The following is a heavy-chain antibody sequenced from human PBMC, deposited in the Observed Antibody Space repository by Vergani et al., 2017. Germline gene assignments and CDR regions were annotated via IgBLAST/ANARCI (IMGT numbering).Heavy chain of an antibody. V-gene: IGHV3-30*18. J-gene: IGHJ3*02. CDR1: GFPFSDYG. CDR2: ISYDGNKK. D-gene: IGHD3-9*01. Sequence: QVQLVESGGGEVQPGRSLRLSCSAAGFPFSDYGVHWVRQAPGKGLEWVSVISYDGNKKNYADSVKGRFTISRDNSKNTLYLQMNSLRAEDTAVYYCAKGAKNGILTADDIWGQGTMVTVSS. CDR3: AKGAKNGILTADDI.